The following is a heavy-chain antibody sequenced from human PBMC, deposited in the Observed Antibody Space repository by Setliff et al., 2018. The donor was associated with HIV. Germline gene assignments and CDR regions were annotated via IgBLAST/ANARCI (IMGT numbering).Heavy chain of an antibody. J-gene: IGHJ4*02. V-gene: IGHV4-4*07. CDR2: IYTSGNT. D-gene: IGHD3-9*01. Sequence: SETLSLTCTVSGASISRYYWSWIRQPAGKGLEWIGRIYTSGNTYYNPSLKSRVAMSADTSKNQFSLKLTSVTAADSAVYYCASYKMFTGSTRIDYWGQGTLVTVSS. CDR1: GASISRYY. CDR3: ASYKMFTGSTRIDY.